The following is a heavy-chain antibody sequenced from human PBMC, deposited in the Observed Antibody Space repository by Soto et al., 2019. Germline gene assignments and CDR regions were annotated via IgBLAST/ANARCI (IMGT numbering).Heavy chain of an antibody. CDR1: GAFRSYV. Sequence: GAFRSYVIILVRKTHGQGLEWMGGIIPIFGTANYAQKFQGRVTITADESTSTAYMELSSLRSEDTAVYYCAGVEMVARLGMVRGLHDHWGQGTLVTVSS. CDR2: IIPIFGTA. CDR3: AGVEMVARLGMVRGLHDH. V-gene: IGHV1-69*01. J-gene: IGHJ5*02. D-gene: IGHD3-10*01.